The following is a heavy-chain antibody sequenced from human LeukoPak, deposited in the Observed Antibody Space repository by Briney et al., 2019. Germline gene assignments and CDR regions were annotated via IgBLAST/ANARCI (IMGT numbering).Heavy chain of an antibody. J-gene: IGHJ4*02. CDR2: ISSSSSYI. Sequence: GGSLRLSCAASGFTFSSYSMNWVRQAPGKGLEWVSSISSSSSYIYYADSVKGRFTISRDNAKNSLYLQMNSLRAEDTAVYYCAKEALFRGVHGNYFDYWGQGTLVTVSS. V-gene: IGHV3-21*01. CDR1: GFTFSSYS. CDR3: AKEALFRGVHGNYFDY. D-gene: IGHD3-10*01.